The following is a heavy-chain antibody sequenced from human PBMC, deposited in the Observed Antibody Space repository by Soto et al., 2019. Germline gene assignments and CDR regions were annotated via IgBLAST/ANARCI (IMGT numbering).Heavy chain of an antibody. CDR2: IYHSGST. CDR1: GGSISSGGYS. J-gene: IGHJ4*02. CDR3: ARGYDYVWGSYRPSRYFDY. V-gene: IGHV4-30-2*01. Sequence: SETLSLTCAVSGGSISSGGYSWSWIRQPPGKGLEWIGYIYHSGSTYYNPSLKSRVTISVDRSKNQFSLKLSSVTAADTAVYYCARGYDYVWGSYRPSRYFDYWGQGTLVTVSS. D-gene: IGHD3-16*02.